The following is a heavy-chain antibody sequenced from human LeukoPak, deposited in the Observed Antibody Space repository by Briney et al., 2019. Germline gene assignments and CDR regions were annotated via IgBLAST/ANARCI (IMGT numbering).Heavy chain of an antibody. D-gene: IGHD3-3*01. CDR1: GFTVSSNY. Sequence: PGGSLRLSCAASGFTVSSNYMSWVRQAPGKGLEWVSVIYSGGSTYYADSVKGRFTISRDNSKNTLYLQMNSLRAEDTAVYYCARGLEWFNYYYYMDVWGKGTTVTVSS. J-gene: IGHJ6*03. CDR3: ARGLEWFNYYYYMDV. CDR2: IYSGGST. V-gene: IGHV3-53*01.